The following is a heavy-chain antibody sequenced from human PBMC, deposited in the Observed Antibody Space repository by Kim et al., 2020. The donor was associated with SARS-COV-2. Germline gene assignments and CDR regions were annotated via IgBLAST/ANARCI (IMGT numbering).Heavy chain of an antibody. J-gene: IGHJ2*01. Sequence: GGSLRLSCAASGFTFDDYAMHWVRQAPGKGLEWVSGISWIGGSIGYVDSVKGRFTISRDNARNSLYLQMNSLRPEYTALYYCAKSLGKFWYFDLWGRGTLVTVSS. CDR3: AKSLGKFWYFDL. CDR2: ISWIGGSI. V-gene: IGHV3-9*01. D-gene: IGHD3-16*01. CDR1: GFTFDDYA.